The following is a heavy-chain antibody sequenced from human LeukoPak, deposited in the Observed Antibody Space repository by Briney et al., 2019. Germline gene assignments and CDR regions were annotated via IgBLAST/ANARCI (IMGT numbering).Heavy chain of an antibody. CDR2: IYPGDSDT. J-gene: IGHJ4*02. D-gene: IGHD3-22*01. CDR3: ARRGSGYDSSGYSYYFDY. CDR1: GYSFTSYW. V-gene: IGHV5-51*01. Sequence: GESLKISCKGSGYSFTSYWIGWVRQMPGKGLEWMGMIYPGDSDTRYSPSFQGQVTISADKSISTAYLQWSSLKASDTAMYYCARRGSGYDSSGYSYYFDYWGQGTLVTVSS.